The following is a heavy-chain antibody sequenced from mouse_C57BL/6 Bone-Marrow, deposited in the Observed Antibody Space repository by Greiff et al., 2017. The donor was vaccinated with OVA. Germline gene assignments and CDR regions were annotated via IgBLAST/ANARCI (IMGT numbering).Heavy chain of an antibody. CDR1: GYTFTSYW. V-gene: IGHV1-64*01. J-gene: IGHJ2*01. CDR3: AREARWDDYFGY. CDR2: IHPNSGST. D-gene: IGHD3-2*02. Sequence: QVQLQQPGAELVKPGASVKLSCKASGYTFTSYWMHWVKQRPGQGLEWIGMIHPNSGSTNYNEKFKSKATLTVDKSSSTAYMQLSSLTSEDSAVYCCAREARWDDYFGYWGQGTTLTVSS.